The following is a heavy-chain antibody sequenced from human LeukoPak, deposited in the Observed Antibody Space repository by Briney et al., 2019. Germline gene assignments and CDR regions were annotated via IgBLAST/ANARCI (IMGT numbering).Heavy chain of an antibody. CDR3: ARVHHNYYDSSGYYAGGNWFDP. Sequence: GGSLRLSCAASGFTFSSYAMSWVRQAPGKGLEWVSAISGSGGSTYYADSVKGRFTISRDNSKNTLYLQMNSLRAEDTAVYYCARVHHNYYDSSGYYAGGNWFDPWGQGTLVTVSS. CDR1: GFTFSSYA. CDR2: ISGSGGST. D-gene: IGHD3-22*01. J-gene: IGHJ5*02. V-gene: IGHV3-23*01.